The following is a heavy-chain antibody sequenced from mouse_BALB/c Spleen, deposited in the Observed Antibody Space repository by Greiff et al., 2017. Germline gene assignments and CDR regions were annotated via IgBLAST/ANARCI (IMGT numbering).Heavy chain of an antibody. CDR3: GRYDYDGPWFAY. CDR1: GYSITSDYA. Sequence: EVKLLESGPGLVKPSQSLSLTCTVTGYSITSDYAWNWIRQFPGNKLEWMGYISYSGSTSYNPSLKSRISITRDTSKNQFFLQLNSVTTEDTATYYCGRYDYDGPWFAYWGQGTLVTVSA. CDR2: ISYSGST. D-gene: IGHD2-4*01. J-gene: IGHJ3*01. V-gene: IGHV3-2*02.